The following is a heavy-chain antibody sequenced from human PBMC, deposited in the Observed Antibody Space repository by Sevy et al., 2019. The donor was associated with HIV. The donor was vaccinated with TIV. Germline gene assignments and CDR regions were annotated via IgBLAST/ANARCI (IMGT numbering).Heavy chain of an antibody. CDR3: ACYAIDVSYI. CDR1: GYTFIAYY. D-gene: IGHD3-16*01. CDR2: INPNSGGT. V-gene: IGHV1-2*06. J-gene: IGHJ3*02. Sequence: ASVKVSCQDSGYTFIAYYIHWVRQAPGQGLEWMGRINPNSGGTNYAQKFQGRVTMSRDTSISTAYMELSRLRSDDTAVYYCACYAIDVSYIWGQGTMVTVSS.